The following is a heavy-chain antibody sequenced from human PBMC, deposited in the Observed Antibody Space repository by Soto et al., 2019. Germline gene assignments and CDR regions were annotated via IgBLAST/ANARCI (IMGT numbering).Heavy chain of an antibody. Sequence: ASVKVSCKASGYTFTSYYMHRVRQAPGQGLEWMGIINPSGGSTSYAQKFQGRVTMTRDTSTSTVYMELSSLRSEDTAGYYYARGITMMVVVTERGIDYGGQETLVTVSS. V-gene: IGHV1-46*03. CDR2: INPSGGST. D-gene: IGHD3-22*01. CDR1: GYTFTSYY. J-gene: IGHJ4*02. CDR3: ARGITMMVVVTERGIDY.